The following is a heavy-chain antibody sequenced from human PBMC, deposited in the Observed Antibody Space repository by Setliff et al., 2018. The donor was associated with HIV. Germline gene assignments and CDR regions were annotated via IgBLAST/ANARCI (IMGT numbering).Heavy chain of an antibody. CDR1: GYSISNGYY. CDR3: AARNSGNPTRHFDY. V-gene: IGHV4-38-2*01. Sequence: SETLSLTCALSGYSISNGYYWGWIRQPSGKGLEWIGSIYHSGSTFYNPSLRSRVTISVDTSQDQFSLRLTSVTATDTAVYYCAARNSGNPTRHFDYWGQGTLVTV. CDR2: IYHSGST. D-gene: IGHD3-10*01. J-gene: IGHJ4*02.